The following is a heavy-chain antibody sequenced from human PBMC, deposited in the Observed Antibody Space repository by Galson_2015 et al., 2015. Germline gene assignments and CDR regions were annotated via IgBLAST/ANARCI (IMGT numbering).Heavy chain of an antibody. CDR2: IYHSGST. V-gene: IGHV4-4*02. D-gene: IGHD3-3*01. Sequence: ETLSLTCAVSGGSISSSNWWSWVRQPPGKGLEWIGEIYHSGSTNYNPSLKSRVTISVDKSKNQFSLKLSSVTAADTAVYYCARSTIFGVVIKTRTDFDYWGQGTLVTVSS. J-gene: IGHJ4*02. CDR1: GGSISSSNW. CDR3: ARSTIFGVVIKTRTDFDY.